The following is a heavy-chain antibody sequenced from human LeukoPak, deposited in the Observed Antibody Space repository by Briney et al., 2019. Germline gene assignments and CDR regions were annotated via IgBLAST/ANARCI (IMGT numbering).Heavy chain of an antibody. J-gene: IGHJ4*02. CDR2: INPNSGGT. V-gene: IGHV1-2*02. Sequence: GASVKVSCKASGYIFTGYYMHWVRQAPGQGLEWMGWINPNSGGTNYAQKFQGRVTMTRDTSISTAYMELSRLRSDDTAVYYCARGGDAAGTQNFDYWGQGTLVTVSS. D-gene: IGHD6-13*01. CDR1: GYIFTGYY. CDR3: ARGGDAAGTQNFDY.